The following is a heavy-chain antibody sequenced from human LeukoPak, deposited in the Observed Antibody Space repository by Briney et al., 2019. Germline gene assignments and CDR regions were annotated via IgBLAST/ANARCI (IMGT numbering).Heavy chain of an antibody. V-gene: IGHV3-48*02. J-gene: IGHJ4*02. CDR3: ARHDFGGNSGDY. Sequence: PGGSLRLSCAASGFTFSSYSMNWVRQAPGKGLEWVSYINSRSTTILYADSVKGRFTISRDNAKNSLYLQMNSLRDEDTAVYYCARHDFGGNSGDYWGQGTLVTVSS. CDR2: INSRSTTI. D-gene: IGHD4-23*01. CDR1: GFTFSSYS.